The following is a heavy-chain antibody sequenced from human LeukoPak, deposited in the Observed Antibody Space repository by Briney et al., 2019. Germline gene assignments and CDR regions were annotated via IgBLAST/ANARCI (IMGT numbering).Heavy chain of an antibody. CDR2: IIPIFGTA. V-gene: IGHV1-69*05. CDR1: GGTFSSYA. Sequence: GASVKVSCKASGGTFSSYAISWVRQAPGQGLEWMGRIIPIFGTANYAQKFQGRVTITTDESTSTAYMELSSLRSEDTAVYYWARERAPFWSGYGDAFDIWGQGTMVTVSS. D-gene: IGHD3-3*01. J-gene: IGHJ3*02. CDR3: ARERAPFWSGYGDAFDI.